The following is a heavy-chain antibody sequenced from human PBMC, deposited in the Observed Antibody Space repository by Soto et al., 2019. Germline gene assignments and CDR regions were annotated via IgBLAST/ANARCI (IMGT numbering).Heavy chain of an antibody. Sequence: SQTLSLTCAISGDSVSSNSAAWNWIRQSPSSGLEWLGRTYYRSKWYNDYAVSVKSRITINPDTSKNQFSLQLNSVSPAQTAVFYYAIDLEYSTWPSVTHCKYDMDIWCQETMLTVSS. CDR3: AIDLEYSTWPSVTHCKYDMDI. CDR2: TYYRSKWYN. D-gene: IGHD6-6*01. CDR1: GDSVSSNSAA. J-gene: IGHJ6*02. V-gene: IGHV6-1*01.